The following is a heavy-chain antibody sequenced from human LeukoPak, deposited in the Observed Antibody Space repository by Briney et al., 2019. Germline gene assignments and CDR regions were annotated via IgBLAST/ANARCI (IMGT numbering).Heavy chain of an antibody. D-gene: IGHD6-19*01. CDR3: ARVTRYSSGWYPFDY. J-gene: IGHJ4*02. Sequence: SETLSLTRTLSGGSIISYYWRWIRQPPGKGREWVGYIYFSGSTNYNPPLKSRATISVDTSKNQFSLKLSSVTAADTAVYYCARVTRYSSGWYPFDYWGQGTLVTVSS. V-gene: IGHV4-59*01. CDR2: IYFSGST. CDR1: GGSIISYY.